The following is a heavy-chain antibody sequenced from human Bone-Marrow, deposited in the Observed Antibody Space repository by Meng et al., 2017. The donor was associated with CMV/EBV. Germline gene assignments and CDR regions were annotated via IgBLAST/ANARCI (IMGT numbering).Heavy chain of an antibody. V-gene: IGHV3-30*02. CDR3: AKDPGDGVGY. D-gene: IGHD1-26*01. Sequence: GESLKISCAASGFTFSSYGMHWVRQAPGKGLEWVAFIRYDGSNKYYADSVKGRFTISRDNSKNTLYLQMNSLRAEDTAMYYCAKDPGDGVGYWGQGTLVTVSS. J-gene: IGHJ4*02. CDR1: GFTFSSYG. CDR2: IRYDGSNK.